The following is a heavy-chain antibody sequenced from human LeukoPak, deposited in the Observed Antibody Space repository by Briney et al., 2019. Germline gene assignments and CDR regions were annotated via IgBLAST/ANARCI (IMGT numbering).Heavy chain of an antibody. CDR1: GGSISSSSYY. J-gene: IGHJ6*02. V-gene: IGHV4-39*01. CDR3: AAPALGSGSYPLYYYYYGMDV. D-gene: IGHD3-10*01. CDR2: IYYSGST. Sequence: PSETLSLTCTVSGGSISSSSYYWGWIRQPPGKGLEWIGSIYYSGSTYYNPSLKSRVTISVDTSKNQFSLKLSSVTAADTAVYYCAAPALGSGSYPLYYYYYGMDVWGQGTTVTVSS.